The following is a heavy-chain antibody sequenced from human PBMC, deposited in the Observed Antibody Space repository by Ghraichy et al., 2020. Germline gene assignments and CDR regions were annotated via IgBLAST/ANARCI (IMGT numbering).Heavy chain of an antibody. Sequence: SETLSLTCTVSGGSISSYYWSWIRQPPGKGLEWIGYIYYSGSTNYNPSLKSRVTISVDTSKNQFSLKLSSVTAADTAVYYCARMVNWTDKFDYGDPVGIYYYYGMDVWGQGTTVTVSS. CDR2: IYYSGST. V-gene: IGHV4-59*01. D-gene: IGHD4-17*01. CDR1: GGSISSYY. J-gene: IGHJ6*02. CDR3: ARMVNWTDKFDYGDPVGIYYYYGMDV.